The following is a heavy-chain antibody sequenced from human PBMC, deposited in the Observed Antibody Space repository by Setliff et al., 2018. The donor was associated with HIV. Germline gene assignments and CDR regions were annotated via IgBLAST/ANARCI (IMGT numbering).Heavy chain of an antibody. CDR3: ARGGLGVVGAIDY. V-gene: IGHV1-18*01. J-gene: IGHJ4*02. Sequence: ASVKVSCKTSGYTLGSHGISWVRQAPGQGLEWMGWISAYNGNTNYNRSLKSRVTISVDTSKTQFSLNLSSVTAADTAVYYCARGGLGVVGAIDYWSQGTLVTVSS. CDR2: ISAYNGNT. CDR1: GYTLGSHG. D-gene: IGHD2-15*01.